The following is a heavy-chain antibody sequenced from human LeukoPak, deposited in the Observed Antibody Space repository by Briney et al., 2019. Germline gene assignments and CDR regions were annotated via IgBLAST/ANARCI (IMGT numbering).Heavy chain of an antibody. CDR1: GFTFSSYA. CDR2: ISGSGGST. J-gene: IGHJ3*02. V-gene: IGHV3-23*01. CDR3: AKEGPEAAYSYHDAFDI. D-gene: IGHD5-18*01. Sequence: GGSLRLSCAASGFTFSSYAMSWVRQAPGKGLEWVSAISGSGGSTYYADSVKGRFTISRDNSKNTLYLQMNSLRVEDTAVYYCAKEGPEAAYSYHDAFDIWGQGTMVTVSS.